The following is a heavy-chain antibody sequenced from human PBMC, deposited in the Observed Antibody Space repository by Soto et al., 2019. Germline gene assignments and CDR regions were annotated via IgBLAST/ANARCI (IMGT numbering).Heavy chain of an antibody. CDR2: IYHTGSA. Sequence: QVQLQESGPGLVKPSGTLSLSCAVSGASLSSTHWWSWVRQPPGKGLEWIGEIYHTGSANYNSSLKSRVAISVDKSKNQFSLNLTSVTAADTAVYYCARDSKYRRNSYWYFDLWGRGTLVTVSS. CDR3: ARDSKYRRNSYWYFDL. CDR1: GASLSSTHW. J-gene: IGHJ2*01. V-gene: IGHV4-4*02. D-gene: IGHD6-6*01.